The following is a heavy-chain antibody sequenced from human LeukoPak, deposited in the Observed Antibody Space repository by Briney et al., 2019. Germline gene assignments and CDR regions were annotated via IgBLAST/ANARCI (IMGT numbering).Heavy chain of an antibody. Sequence: GGSLRLSCAASGFTFDDYGMSWVRQAPGKGLEWVSGINWNGGSTGYADSVKGRFTISRDNAKNTLFLQMNSLRAEDTAVFFCVREDYNDSGWYFDLWGRGTLVTVSS. D-gene: IGHD3-22*01. CDR1: GFTFDDYG. CDR2: INWNGGST. CDR3: VREDYNDSGWYFDL. V-gene: IGHV3-20*04. J-gene: IGHJ2*01.